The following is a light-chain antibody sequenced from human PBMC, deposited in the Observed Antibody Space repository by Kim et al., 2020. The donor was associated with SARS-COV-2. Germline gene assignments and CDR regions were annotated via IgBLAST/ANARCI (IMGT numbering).Light chain of an antibody. Sequence: EIVLTQSPGTLSLSPGERATLSCRASQSVKSNYLAWYQQRPGQATRLLVYTASNRATGIPDRFSGSGSGTDFTLTISRLEPEDFAVYYCQQYGNSHTFGQGTKLEIK. CDR3: QQYGNSHT. CDR2: TAS. CDR1: QSVKSNY. J-gene: IGKJ2*01. V-gene: IGKV3-20*01.